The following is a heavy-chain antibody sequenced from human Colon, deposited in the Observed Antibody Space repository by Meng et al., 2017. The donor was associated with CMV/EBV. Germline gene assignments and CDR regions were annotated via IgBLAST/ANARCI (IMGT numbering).Heavy chain of an antibody. CDR1: GFTFSSYA. Sequence: GGSLRLSCAAPGFTFSSYAMNWVRQAPGEGPEWVSTISGSDDNTYYSGSVMGRFTVSRDNSKNTLFLQMNSLRAEDTAIYYCAKSPYISEYHYDSSGYFDYWGQGTLVTVSS. V-gene: IGHV3-23*01. J-gene: IGHJ4*02. CDR3: AKSPYISEYHYDSSGYFDY. D-gene: IGHD3-22*01. CDR2: ISGSDDNT.